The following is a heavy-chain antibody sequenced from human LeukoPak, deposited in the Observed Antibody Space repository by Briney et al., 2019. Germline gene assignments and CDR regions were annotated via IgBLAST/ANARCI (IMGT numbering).Heavy chain of an antibody. Sequence: GGSLRLSCAASGFTFSSYSMNWVRQAPGKGLEWVSSISSSSTYIYYADSVKGRFTISRDNAKNSLYLQMNSLRAEDTAVYHCARGSFVRPNWFDPWGQGTLVTVSS. J-gene: IGHJ5*02. CDR1: GFTFSSYS. CDR3: ARGSFVRPNWFDP. V-gene: IGHV3-21*01. D-gene: IGHD3-3*02. CDR2: ISSSSTYI.